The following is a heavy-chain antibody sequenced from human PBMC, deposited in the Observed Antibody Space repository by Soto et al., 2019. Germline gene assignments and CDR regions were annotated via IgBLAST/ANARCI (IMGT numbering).Heavy chain of an antibody. J-gene: IGHJ6*03. CDR2: ISAYNGNT. Sequence: ASAKVSCKASGYTFTSYGISWVRQAPGQGLEWMGWISAYNGNTNYAQKLQGRVTMTTDTSTSTAYMELRSLRSDDTAVYYCARSIAARLDYYYYYMDVWGKGTTVTVSS. CDR3: ARSIAARLDYYYYYMDV. V-gene: IGHV1-18*01. CDR1: GYTFTSYG. D-gene: IGHD6-6*01.